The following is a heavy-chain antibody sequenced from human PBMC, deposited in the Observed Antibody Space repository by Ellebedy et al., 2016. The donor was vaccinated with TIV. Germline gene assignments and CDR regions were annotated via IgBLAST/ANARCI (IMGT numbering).Heavy chain of an antibody. Sequence: GESLKIPCAASGFTVSSNYMSCVRQAPGKGLEWVSGVSGSGGSTYYADSVKGRFTISRDNSKNTLYLQMNSLRAEDTAVYYCAREGRRYFDYWGQGTLVTVSS. CDR1: GFTVSSNY. V-gene: IGHV3-23*01. J-gene: IGHJ4*02. CDR3: AREGRRYFDY. D-gene: IGHD1-26*01. CDR2: VSGSGGST.